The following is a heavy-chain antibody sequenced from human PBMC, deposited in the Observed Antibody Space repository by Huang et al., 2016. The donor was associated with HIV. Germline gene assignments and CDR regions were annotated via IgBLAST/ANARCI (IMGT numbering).Heavy chain of an antibody. CDR2: SNRSGTT. Sequence: QVQLQQWGAGLLKPSETLSLTCAVYGGSFSSSFWNWIRQPPGKGLEWIGESNRSGTTNYNPSLKRRVAISADPSKNQFSLRLSSVTAADTAVYYCASAPLEDPGSSSWLFDYWGPGTLVTVSS. D-gene: IGHD6-6*01. CDR3: ASAPLEDPGSSSWLFDY. J-gene: IGHJ4*02. V-gene: IGHV4-34*02. CDR1: GGSFSSSF.